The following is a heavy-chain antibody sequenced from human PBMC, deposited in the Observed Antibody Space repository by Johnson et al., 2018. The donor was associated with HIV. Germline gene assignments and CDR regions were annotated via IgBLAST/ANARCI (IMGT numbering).Heavy chain of an antibody. Sequence: VQLVESGGGLVQPGGSLRLSCAASGFTVSSIYMSWVRQAPGKGLEWVSVIYSGGSTYYADSVKGRFTISRDNSKNTLYLQMNSLRAEDTAVYYCARDHRAYCGGDCYSDAFDIWGQGTMVTVSS. CDR1: GFTVSSIY. CDR2: IYSGGST. J-gene: IGHJ3*02. V-gene: IGHV3-66*01. CDR3: ARDHRAYCGGDCYSDAFDI. D-gene: IGHD2-21*02.